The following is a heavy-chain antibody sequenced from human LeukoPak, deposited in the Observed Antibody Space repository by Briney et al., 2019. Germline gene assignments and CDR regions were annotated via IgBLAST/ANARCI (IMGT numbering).Heavy chain of an antibody. CDR3: ARDAGRQQLAGGY. Sequence: ASVKVSCKASGYTFTGYYMHWVRQAPGQGLEWMGRINPNSGGTNYAQKFQGRVTMTRDTSISTAYMELSRLRSDDTAVYYCARDAGRQQLAGGYWAQGTLVTVSS. V-gene: IGHV1-2*06. J-gene: IGHJ4*02. CDR2: INPNSGGT. D-gene: IGHD6-13*01. CDR1: GYTFTGYY.